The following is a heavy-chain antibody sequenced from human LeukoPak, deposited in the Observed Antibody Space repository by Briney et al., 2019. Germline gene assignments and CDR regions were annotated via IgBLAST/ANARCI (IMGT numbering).Heavy chain of an antibody. CDR1: GYTFTGYY. Sequence: GASVKVSFKASGYTFTGYYMHWVRQAPGQGLEWMGRINPTGGSTTYAQKFQGRVTMTRDTSTSTVYMELSSLRSDDTAVYYCTRTAARRFDYWGQGTLVTVSS. CDR2: INPTGGST. CDR3: TRTAARRFDY. D-gene: IGHD6-6*01. V-gene: IGHV1-46*01. J-gene: IGHJ4*02.